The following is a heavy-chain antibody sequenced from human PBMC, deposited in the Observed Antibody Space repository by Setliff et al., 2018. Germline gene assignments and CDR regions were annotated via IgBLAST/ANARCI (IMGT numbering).Heavy chain of an antibody. Sequence: SETLSLTCDVSGYSISSGYYWGWIRQPPGRGLEWIGTIFYRGTTYYNLSLKSPVTISXXXSKNQFXXXXXXXXXXXTXXXXCARQRVVVGAPSWFDPWGQGTLVTVSS. J-gene: IGHJ5*02. CDR3: ARQRVVVGAPSWFDP. V-gene: IGHV4-38-2*01. CDR2: IFYRGTT. D-gene: IGHD2-15*01. CDR1: GYSISSGYY.